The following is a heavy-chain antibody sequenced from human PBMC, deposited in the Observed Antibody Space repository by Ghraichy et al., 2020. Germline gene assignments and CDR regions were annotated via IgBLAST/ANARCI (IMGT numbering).Heavy chain of an antibody. D-gene: IGHD6-13*01. V-gene: IGHV4-31*03. CDR2: IYYSGST. Sequence: SETLSLTCTVSGGSISSGGYYWSWIRQHPGKGLEWIGYIYYSGSTYYNPSLKSRVTISVDTSKNQFSLKLSSVTAADTAVYYCARQGKRSWYGNYYYGMDVWGQGTTVTVSS. CDR3: ARQGKRSWYGNYYYGMDV. J-gene: IGHJ6*02. CDR1: GGSISSGGYY.